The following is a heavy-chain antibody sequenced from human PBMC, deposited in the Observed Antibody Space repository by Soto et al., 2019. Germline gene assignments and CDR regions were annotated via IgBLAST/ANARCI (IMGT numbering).Heavy chain of an antibody. D-gene: IGHD1-26*01. CDR3: AKVSGSSIYYYYGMDV. J-gene: IGHJ6*02. CDR2: ISGSGGST. V-gene: IGHV3-23*01. CDR1: GFTFSSYA. Sequence: SGGSLRLSCAASGFTFSSYAMSWVRQAPGKGLEWVSAISGSGGSTYYADSVKGRFTISRDNSKNTLYLQMNSLRAEDTAVYYCAKVSGSSIYYYYGMDVWGQGTTVTVSS.